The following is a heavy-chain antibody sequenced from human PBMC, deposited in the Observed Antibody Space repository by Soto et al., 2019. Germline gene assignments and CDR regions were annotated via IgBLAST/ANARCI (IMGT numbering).Heavy chain of an antibody. V-gene: IGHV1-69*13. CDR1: GGTFSSYA. CDR2: IIPIFGTA. J-gene: IGHJ6*02. Sequence: SVEVSCKASGGTFSSYAISWVRQAPGQGLEWMGGIIPIFGTANYAQKFQGRVTITADESTSTAYMELSSLRSEDTAVYYCARNPVTLKNYYYYGMDVWGQGTTVTVSS. CDR3: ARNPVTLKNYYYYGMDV. D-gene: IGHD4-4*01.